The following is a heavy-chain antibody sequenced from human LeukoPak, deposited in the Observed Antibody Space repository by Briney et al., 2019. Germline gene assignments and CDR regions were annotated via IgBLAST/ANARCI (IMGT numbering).Heavy chain of an antibody. V-gene: IGHV4-61*02. D-gene: IGHD2-8*01. J-gene: IGHJ2*01. CDR3: ARGRVGSCTNGVCQNKPGLRYFDL. Sequence: SETLSLTCTVSGGSISSGSYYWSWIRQPAGKGLEWIARIYTSGSTNYNPSLKSRVTISVDTSKNQFSLKLSSVTAADTAVYYCARGRVGSCTNGVCQNKPGLRYFDLWGRGTLVTVSS. CDR1: GGSISSGSYY. CDR2: IYTSGST.